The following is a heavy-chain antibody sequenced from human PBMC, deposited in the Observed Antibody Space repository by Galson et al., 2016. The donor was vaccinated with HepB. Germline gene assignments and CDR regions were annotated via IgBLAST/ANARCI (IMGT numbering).Heavy chain of an antibody. V-gene: IGHV4-59*08. D-gene: IGHD3-22*01. CDR2: IYSSGST. CDR3: ARRRNYYDGSGYYHDWFDP. Sequence: SETLSLTCTVSGGSISSYYWSWIRQPPGKGLEWIGYIYSSGSTNYNPSLKSRVTISVDTSKNQFSLKLSSVTAADTAVYYCARRRNYYDGSGYYHDWFDPWGQGTLVTVSS. J-gene: IGHJ5*02. CDR1: GGSISSYY.